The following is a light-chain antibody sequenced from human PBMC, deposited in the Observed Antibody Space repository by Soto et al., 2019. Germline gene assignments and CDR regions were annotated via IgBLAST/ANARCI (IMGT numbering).Light chain of an antibody. V-gene: IGKV3-15*01. CDR1: QSVATN. J-gene: IGKJ1*01. CDR2: GAS. Sequence: EIVMTQSPATLSVSPGERATLSCRASQSVATNLAWYQQKPGQPPRLLIYGASTRATGIPARFSGIGSGTNFTLTPSSLQSVDFEVDSLQKYNNRAWTFGHGT. CDR3: QKYNNRAWT.